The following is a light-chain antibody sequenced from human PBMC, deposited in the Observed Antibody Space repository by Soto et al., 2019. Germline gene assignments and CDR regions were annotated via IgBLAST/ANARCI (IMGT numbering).Light chain of an antibody. CDR2: GAS. V-gene: IGKV3-20*01. J-gene: IGKJ2*01. CDR1: QSVSSSY. CDR3: QQYGSSPPYT. Sequence: EIVLTQSPGTLSLSPGERATLSCRASQSVSSSYLAWSQQKPGQAPRLLIYGASSRATGIPDRFSGSGSGTDFTLTISRLEPEDFAVYYCQQYGSSPPYTFGQGTKREIK.